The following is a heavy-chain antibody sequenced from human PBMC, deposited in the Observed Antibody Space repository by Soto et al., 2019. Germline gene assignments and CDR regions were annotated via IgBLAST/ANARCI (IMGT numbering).Heavy chain of an antibody. CDR1: GGSFSGYY. CDR2: INHSGST. V-gene: IGHV4-34*01. CDR3: AYRPYDFWSGYSQNWFDP. D-gene: IGHD3-3*01. Sequence: SETLSLTCAVYGGSFSGYYWSRIRQPPGKGLEWIGEINHSGSTNYNPSLKSRVTISVDTSKNQFSLKLSSVTAADTAVYYCAYRPYDFWSGYSQNWFDPWGQGTLVTVSS. J-gene: IGHJ5*02.